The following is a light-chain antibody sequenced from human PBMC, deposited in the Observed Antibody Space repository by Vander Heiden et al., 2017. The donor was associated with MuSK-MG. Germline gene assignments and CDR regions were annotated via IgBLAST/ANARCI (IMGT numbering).Light chain of an antibody. J-gene: IGKJ4*01. CDR1: QSVSSY. CDR2: DAS. V-gene: IGKV3-11*01. Sequence: EIVLTQSPATLSLSPGERATLSCRASQSVSSYLAWYQQKPGQAPRLLIYDASNRATGIPARFSGSGYGTDFTLTISSREPEDFAVYYCQQRSYWPKVTFGGGTKVEIK. CDR3: QQRSYWPKVT.